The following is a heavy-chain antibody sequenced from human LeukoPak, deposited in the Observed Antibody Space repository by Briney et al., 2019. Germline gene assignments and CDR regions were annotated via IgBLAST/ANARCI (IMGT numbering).Heavy chain of an antibody. CDR3: ARDFYERLDI. CDR1: GLTFSQYC. V-gene: IGHV3-48*02. D-gene: IGHD2/OR15-2a*01. Sequence: GGSLRLSCAASGLTFSQYCWNWVRQAPGKGLEWLAYIGHGGETTFYADSVRGRFTISRDDARNSLSLQMNSLRDEDTAIYYCARDFYERLDIWGQGIMVTVSS. CDR2: IGHGGETT. J-gene: IGHJ3*02.